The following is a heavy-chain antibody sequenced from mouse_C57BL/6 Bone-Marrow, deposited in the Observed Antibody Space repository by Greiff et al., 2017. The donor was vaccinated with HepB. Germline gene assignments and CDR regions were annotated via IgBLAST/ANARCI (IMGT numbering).Heavy chain of an antibody. CDR2: ISSDSSTI. CDR3: ASPYYYGNNDYAMDY. J-gene: IGHJ4*01. V-gene: IGHV5-17*01. CDR1: GFTFSDYG. Sequence: EVHLVESGGGLVKPGGSLKLSCEASGFTFSDYGMHWVRQAPEKGLEWVAYISSDSSTIYYADTVKDRFTISRDNAKNTLFLQMTSLRSEDTAMYYCASPYYYGNNDYAMDYWGQGTSVTVSS. D-gene: IGHD2-1*01.